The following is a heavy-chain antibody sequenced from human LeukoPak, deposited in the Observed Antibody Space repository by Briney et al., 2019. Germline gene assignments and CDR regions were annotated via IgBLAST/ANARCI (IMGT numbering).Heavy chain of an antibody. J-gene: IGHJ4*02. CDR2: IYTSGST. CDR1: GGSINSGTYY. D-gene: IGHD1-26*01. Sequence: PSQTLSLTCNVSGGSINSGTYYWSWIRQPAGKGLEWIGRIYTSGSTNYNPSLKSRVTMSLDTSKNQFSLKLSSVTAADTAVYYCARPRYSGSYSVYFDYWGQGTLVTVSS. CDR3: ARPRYSGSYSVYFDY. V-gene: IGHV4-61*02.